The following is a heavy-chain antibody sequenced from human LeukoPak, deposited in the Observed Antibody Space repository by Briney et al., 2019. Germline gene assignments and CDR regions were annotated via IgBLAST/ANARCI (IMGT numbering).Heavy chain of an antibody. J-gene: IGHJ5*02. D-gene: IGHD6-13*01. V-gene: IGHV4-59*12. CDR2: IYYSGST. CDR3: ARVGSSSWSDRNWFDP. CDR1: GGSISSYY. Sequence: SGTLSLTCTVSGGSISSYYWSWIRQPPGKGLEWIGYIYYSGSTNYNPSLKSRVTISVDTSKNQFSLRLSSVTAADTAVYYCARVGSSSWSDRNWFDPWGQGTLVTVSS.